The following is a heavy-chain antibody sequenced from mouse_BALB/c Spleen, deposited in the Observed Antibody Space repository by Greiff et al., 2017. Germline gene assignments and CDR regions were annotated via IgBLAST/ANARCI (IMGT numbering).Heavy chain of an antibody. Sequence: VKLQESGAELAKPGASVKMSCKASGYTFTSYWMHWVKQRPGQGLEWIGYINPSTGYTEYNQKFKDKATLTADKSSSTAYMQLSSLTSEDSAVYYCANMIKDYYAMGYWGQGNSVTVSS. V-gene: IGHV1-7*01. CDR2: INPSTGYT. CDR3: ANMIKDYYAMGY. J-gene: IGHJ4*01. CDR1: GYTFTSYW. D-gene: IGHD2-4*01.